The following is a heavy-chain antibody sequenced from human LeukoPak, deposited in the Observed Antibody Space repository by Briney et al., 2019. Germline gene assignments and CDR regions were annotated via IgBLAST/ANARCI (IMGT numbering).Heavy chain of an antibody. J-gene: IGHJ4*02. CDR2: IRNDGSNK. CDR3: AKIEVSATLDY. CDR1: GSTFSTYG. V-gene: IGHV3-30*02. Sequence: GGSLRLSCAASGSTFSTYGLHWVRQAPGKGLEWVAFIRNDGSNKYYADSVKGRFTISRDNSRNTLSLQMNSLRVEDTAVYYCAKIEVSATLDYWGQGTLVTVSS. D-gene: IGHD5/OR15-5a*01.